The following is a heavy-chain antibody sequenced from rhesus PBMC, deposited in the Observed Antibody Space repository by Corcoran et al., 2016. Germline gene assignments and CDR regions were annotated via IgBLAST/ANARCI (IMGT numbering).Heavy chain of an antibody. CDR2: LYGSSGST. V-gene: IGHV4-147*01. D-gene: IGHD3-34*01. CDR1: GYSISSNY. CDR3: ARVPGVTFDY. J-gene: IGHJ4*01. Sequence: QVQLQESGPGLVKPSETLSLTCAVSGYSISSNYWSWIRQPPGKGLEWIGYLYGSSGSTYYNPSLKSQVTISTATSNNQFALKLSSVTAADTAVYYCARVPGVTFDYWGQGVLVTVSS.